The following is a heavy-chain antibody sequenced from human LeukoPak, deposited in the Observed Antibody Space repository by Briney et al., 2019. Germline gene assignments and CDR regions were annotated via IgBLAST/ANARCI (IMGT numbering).Heavy chain of an antibody. CDR3: ARAESYCSSTSCYYYYMDV. J-gene: IGHJ6*03. Sequence: PGGSLRLSCAASGFSFSNYGMHWVRQAPGKGLEWVANIKQDGSEKYYVDSVKGRFTISRDNAENSLYLQMNSLRAEDTAVYYCARAESYCSSTSCYYYYMDVWGKGTTVTVSS. V-gene: IGHV3-7*01. D-gene: IGHD2-2*01. CDR2: IKQDGSEK. CDR1: GFSFSNYG.